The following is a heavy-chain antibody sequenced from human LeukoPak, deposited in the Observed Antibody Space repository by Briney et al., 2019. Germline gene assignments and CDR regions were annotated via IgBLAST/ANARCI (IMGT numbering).Heavy chain of an antibody. CDR2: ISSSSSYI. CDR3: ASEFYDSSGYNSLATFDY. J-gene: IGHJ4*02. D-gene: IGHD3-22*01. CDR1: GFTFSSYS. Sequence: GGSLRLSCAASGFTFSSYSMSWVRQAPGKGLEWVSSISSSSSYIYYADSVKGRFTISRDNAKNSLYLQMNSLRAEDTAVYYCASEFYDSSGYNSLATFDYWGQGTLVTVSS. V-gene: IGHV3-21*01.